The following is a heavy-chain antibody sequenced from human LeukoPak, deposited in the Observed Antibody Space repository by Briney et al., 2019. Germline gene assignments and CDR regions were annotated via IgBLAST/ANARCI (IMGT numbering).Heavy chain of an antibody. Sequence: PSETLSLTCTVYGGSFSGYYWNWIRQPPGKGLEWIGEINHSGSTNYNPYLKSRVTISVDTSKNQFSLKLSSVTAADTAVYYCARVPSGSYDYWGQGTLVTVSS. V-gene: IGHV4-34*01. D-gene: IGHD1-26*01. CDR1: GGSFSGYY. CDR3: ARVPSGSYDY. CDR2: INHSGST. J-gene: IGHJ4*02.